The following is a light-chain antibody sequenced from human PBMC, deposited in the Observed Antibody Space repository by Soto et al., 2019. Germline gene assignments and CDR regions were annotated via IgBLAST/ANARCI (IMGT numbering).Light chain of an antibody. J-gene: IGKJ4*01. Sequence: VLTQSPGTLSLSPGERATLSCRASQTISTTYLPWYQQKPGQAPRLLISSVSSRATGIPDRFSASGSGTDFTLTINRLEPEDFAVYFCQQYGRSLTFGGGTKVEIK. V-gene: IGKV3-20*01. CDR2: SVS. CDR3: QQYGRSLT. CDR1: QTISTTY.